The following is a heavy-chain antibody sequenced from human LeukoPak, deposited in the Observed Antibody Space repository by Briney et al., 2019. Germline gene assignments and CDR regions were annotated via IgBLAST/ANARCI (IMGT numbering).Heavy chain of an antibody. CDR2: ISYDGSNK. J-gene: IGHJ4*02. Sequence: PGRSLRLSCAASGFTFSSYAMHWVRQAPGKGLEWVAVISYDGSNKYYADSVKGRFTISRDNSKNTLYLQMSSLRAEDTAVYYCAKVSSAYCSRGSCYADYWGQGTLVTVSS. D-gene: IGHD2-15*01. CDR1: GFTFSSYA. CDR3: AKVSSAYCSRGSCYADY. V-gene: IGHV3-30*04.